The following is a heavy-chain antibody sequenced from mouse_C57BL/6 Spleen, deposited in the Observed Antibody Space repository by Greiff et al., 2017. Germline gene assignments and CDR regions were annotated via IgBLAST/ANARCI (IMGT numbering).Heavy chain of an antibody. CDR3: ARGPSITTNFDY. CDR1: GYTFTSYW. D-gene: IGHD1-1*01. CDR2: IDPSDSYT. Sequence: VKLQQPGAELVRPGTSVKLSCKASGYTFTSYWMHWVKQRPGQGLEWIGVIDPSDSYTNYNQKFKGKATLTVDTSSSTAYMQLSSLTSEDSAVYYCARGPSITTNFDYWGQGTTLTVSS. V-gene: IGHV1-59*01. J-gene: IGHJ2*01.